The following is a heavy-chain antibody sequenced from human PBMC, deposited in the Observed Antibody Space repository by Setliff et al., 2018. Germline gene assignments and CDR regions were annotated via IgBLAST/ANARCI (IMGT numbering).Heavy chain of an antibody. CDR3: SRLVRFCTKISCQRLLGDDY. Sequence: ASVKVSCKASGYSFTDYGVNWVRQAPGQGLEWVGWISPHNGNTYYAPKLEGRVTMTTDISSSTAYLEFKSLRSDDTAIYYCSRLVRFCTKISCQRLLGDDYWGQGALVTVSS. V-gene: IGHV1-18*01. D-gene: IGHD2-2*01. CDR1: GYSFTDYG. CDR2: ISPHNGNT. J-gene: IGHJ4*02.